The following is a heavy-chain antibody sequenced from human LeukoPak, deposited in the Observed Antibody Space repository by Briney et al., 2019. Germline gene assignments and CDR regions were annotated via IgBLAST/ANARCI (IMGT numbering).Heavy chain of an antibody. V-gene: IGHV3-30-3*01. CDR3: ARESGSYDMWAFDI. CDR2: ISYDGSNK. D-gene: IGHD1-26*01. J-gene: IGHJ3*02. Sequence: GGSLRLSCAASGFTFSSYAMHWVRQAPGKGLEWVAVISYDGSNKYYADSVKGRFTISRDNPKNTLYLQMNSLRAEDTAVYYCARESGSYDMWAFDIWGQGTMVTVSS. CDR1: GFTFSSYA.